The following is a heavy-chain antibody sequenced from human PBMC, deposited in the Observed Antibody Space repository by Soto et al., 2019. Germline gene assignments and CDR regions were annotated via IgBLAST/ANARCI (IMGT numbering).Heavy chain of an antibody. Sequence: GGSLRLSCAASGFTFSSYGMHWVRQAPGKGLEWVAVISYDGSNKYYADSVKGRFTISRDNSKNTLYLQMNSLRAEDTAVYYCAKEVWYSSSWYPYYYYYGMDVWGQGTTVTVSS. D-gene: IGHD6-13*01. CDR1: GFTFSSYG. J-gene: IGHJ6*02. V-gene: IGHV3-30*18. CDR3: AKEVWYSSSWYPYYYYYGMDV. CDR2: ISYDGSNK.